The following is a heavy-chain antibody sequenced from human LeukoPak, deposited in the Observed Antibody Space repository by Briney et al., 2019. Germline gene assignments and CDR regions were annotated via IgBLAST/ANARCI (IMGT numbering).Heavy chain of an antibody. Sequence: SVKVSCKASGGTFSSYAISWVRRAPGQGLEWMGRIIPILGIANYAQKFQGRVTITADKSTSTAYMELSSLRSEDTAVYYCARGGTTVTTPPADYWGQGTLVTVSS. CDR3: ARGGTTVTTPPADY. V-gene: IGHV1-69*04. J-gene: IGHJ4*02. D-gene: IGHD4-17*01. CDR2: IIPILGIA. CDR1: GGTFSSYA.